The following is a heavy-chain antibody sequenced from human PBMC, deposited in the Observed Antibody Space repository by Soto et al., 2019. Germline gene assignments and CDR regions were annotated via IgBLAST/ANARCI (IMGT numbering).Heavy chain of an antibody. CDR2: INPNSGGT. J-gene: IGHJ3*02. CDR3: AREPSGWLQPHAFDI. V-gene: IGHV1-2*02. D-gene: IGHD5-12*01. CDR1: GWTFTGYY. Sequence: AVKVSFKASGWTFTGYYLHWVRQAPAQGREGMEWINPNSGGTNYEQKFQGRVTITRDTSISTAYMELNRLRSDDTAVYYCAREPSGWLQPHAFDIWGQGTMVTVSS.